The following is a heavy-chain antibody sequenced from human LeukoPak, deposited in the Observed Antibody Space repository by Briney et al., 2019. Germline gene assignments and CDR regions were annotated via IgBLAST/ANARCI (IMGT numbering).Heavy chain of an antibody. CDR3: AKVPDSSGYDY. CDR2: ISYDGSNK. D-gene: IGHD3-22*01. J-gene: IGHJ4*02. V-gene: IGHV3-30*18. CDR1: GFTFSSYG. Sequence: PGGSLRLSCAASGFTFSSYGMHWVRQAPGKGLEWVAVISYDGSNKYYADSVKGRFTISRDNSKNTLYLQMNSLRAEDTAVYYCAKVPDSSGYDYWGQGTLVTVSS.